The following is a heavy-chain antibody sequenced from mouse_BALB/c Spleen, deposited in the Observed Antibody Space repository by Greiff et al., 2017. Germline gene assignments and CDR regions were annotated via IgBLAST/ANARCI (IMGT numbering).Heavy chain of an antibody. CDR3: ARDYGNLGGFAY. D-gene: IGHD2-1*01. CDR1: GFSLTSYG. Sequence: QVQLKESGPGLVAPSQSLSITCTVSGFSLTSYGVHWVRQPPGKGPEWLGVIWAGGSTNYNSALMSRLSISKDNSKSQVFLKMNSLQTDDTAMYYCARDYGNLGGFAYWGQGTLVTVSA. V-gene: IGHV2-9*02. J-gene: IGHJ3*01. CDR2: IWAGGST.